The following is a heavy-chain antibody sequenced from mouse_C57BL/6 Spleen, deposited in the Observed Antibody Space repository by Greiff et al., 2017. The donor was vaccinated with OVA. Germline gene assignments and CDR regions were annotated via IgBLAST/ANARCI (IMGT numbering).Heavy chain of an antibody. CDR1: GYTFTSYW. V-gene: IGHV1-64*01. Sequence: QVQLQQPGAELVKPGASVKLSCKASGYTFTSYWMHWVKQRPGQGLEWIGMIHPNSGSTNYNEKFTSKATLNVDNSSSTAYMQLSSLTSEDSAVYYCASVHLHYDAIDYWGQGTSVTVSS. CDR2: IHPNSGST. CDR3: ASVHLHYDAIDY. J-gene: IGHJ4*01. D-gene: IGHD1-2*01.